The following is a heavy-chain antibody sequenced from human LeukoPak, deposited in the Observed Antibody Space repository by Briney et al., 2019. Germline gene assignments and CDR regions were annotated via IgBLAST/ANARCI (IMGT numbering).Heavy chain of an antibody. CDR1: GGSISSYY. Sequence: PSQTLPLTCTVSGGSISSYYWGWIRQPPGKGLEWIGYIYYSGSTNYNPSLKSRVTISVDTSKNQFSLKLSSVTAADTAVYYCARGITIFGAYYYYYYMDVWGKGTTVTVSS. CDR2: IYYSGST. CDR3: ARGITIFGAYYYYYYMDV. V-gene: IGHV4-59*01. D-gene: IGHD3-3*01. J-gene: IGHJ6*03.